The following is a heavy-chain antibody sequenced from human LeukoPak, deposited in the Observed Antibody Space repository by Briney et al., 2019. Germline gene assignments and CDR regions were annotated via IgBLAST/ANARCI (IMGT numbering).Heavy chain of an antibody. CDR2: IYTSGST. CDR1: GGSISSGSYY. CDR3: ARENIVVVPAASFSCNWFDP. J-gene: IGHJ5*02. V-gene: IGHV4-61*02. Sequence: SQTLSLTCTVSGGSISSGSYYWSWIRQPAGKGLEWIRRIYTSGSTNYNPSLKSRVTISVDTSKNQFSLKLSSVTAADTAVYYCARENIVVVPAASFSCNWFDPWGQGTLVTVSS. D-gene: IGHD2-2*01.